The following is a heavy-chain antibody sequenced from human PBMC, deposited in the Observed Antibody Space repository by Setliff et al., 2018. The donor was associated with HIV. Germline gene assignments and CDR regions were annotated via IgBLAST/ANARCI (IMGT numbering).Heavy chain of an antibody. CDR1: GGSISSHY. V-gene: IGHV4-59*11. D-gene: IGHD3-22*01. Sequence: SETLSLTCTVSGGSISSHYWSWIRQPTRKGLKWIGSIYYNGITNYKPSLKSRVTVSVDTSRNQFSLKLSCVTAADTAVYYGARDLAGGEGDYYDSSGYSFYFDYWGQGTLVTVSS. CDR2: IYYNGIT. J-gene: IGHJ4*02. CDR3: ARDLAGGEGDYYDSSGYSFYFDY.